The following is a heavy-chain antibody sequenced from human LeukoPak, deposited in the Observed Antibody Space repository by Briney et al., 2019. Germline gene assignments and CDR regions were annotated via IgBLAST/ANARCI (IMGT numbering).Heavy chain of an antibody. CDR3: CFGVLSSVFFDY. D-gene: IGHD3-3*01. CDR2: IKPDGSGE. CDR1: GLTFSNHW. J-gene: IGHJ4*02. Sequence: PGGSLRLSCAATGLTFSNHWMNWVRQAPGKGLEWVANIKPDGSGEYYVDSVKGRFIISRDNAKNSVYLQMNSLRAEDTALYYCCFGVLSSVFFDYWGQGTPVTVSS. V-gene: IGHV3-7*03.